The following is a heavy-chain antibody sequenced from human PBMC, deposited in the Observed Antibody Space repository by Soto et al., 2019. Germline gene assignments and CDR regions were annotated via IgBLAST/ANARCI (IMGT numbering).Heavy chain of an antibody. CDR3: AKTDRDWEPLIGAYFDY. CDR2: ISGSGGST. Sequence: PGGSLRLSCAASRFTFSSYAMSWVRKAPGKGLEWVSAISGSGGSTYYADSVKGRFTISRDNSKNTLYLQMNSLRAEDTAVYYCAKTDRDWEPLIGAYFDYWGQGTLVTVSS. J-gene: IGHJ4*02. V-gene: IGHV3-23*01. D-gene: IGHD1-26*01. CDR1: RFTFSSYA.